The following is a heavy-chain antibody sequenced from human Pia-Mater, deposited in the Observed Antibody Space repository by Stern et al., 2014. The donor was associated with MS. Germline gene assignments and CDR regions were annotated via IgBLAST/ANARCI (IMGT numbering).Heavy chain of an antibody. V-gene: IGHV2-5*02. CDR2: IYWDGDV. CDR1: GFSLSTSGVG. J-gene: IGHJ5*02. Sequence: QVTLRESGPTLVKPTQTLTLTCSFSGFSLSTSGVGVGWIRQPPGRALEWLALIYWDGDVRYNPSLESRLTITEDTSTNPVGPNLTGMGPLDTTTYFFSHRGANVVRGVNWFDPWGQGILVTVSS. D-gene: IGHD3-10*02. CDR3: SHRGANVVRGVNWFDP.